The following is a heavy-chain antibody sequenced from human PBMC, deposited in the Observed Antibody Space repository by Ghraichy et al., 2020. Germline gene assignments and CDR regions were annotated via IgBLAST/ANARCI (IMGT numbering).Heavy chain of an antibody. Sequence: LSLTCAASGFTFSSYAMSWVRQAPGKGLEWVSAISGSGGSTYYADSVKGRFTISRDNSKNTLYLQMNSLRAEDTAVYYCAKVPKYYYDSSGYSNAFDIWGQGTMVTVSS. CDR2: ISGSGGST. D-gene: IGHD3-22*01. J-gene: IGHJ3*02. V-gene: IGHV3-23*01. CDR3: AKVPKYYYDSSGYSNAFDI. CDR1: GFTFSSYA.